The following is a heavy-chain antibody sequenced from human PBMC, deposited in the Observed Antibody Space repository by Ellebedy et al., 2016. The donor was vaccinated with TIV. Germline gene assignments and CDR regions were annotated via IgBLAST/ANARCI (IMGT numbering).Heavy chain of an antibody. V-gene: IGHV1-2*06. CDR2: INPNSGVT. CDR1: GYTFTTYY. D-gene: IGHD3-22*01. J-gene: IGHJ4*02. Sequence: AASVQVSCKASGYTFTTYYMHWVRQAPGQGPECIGRINPNSGVTDYAQKFQGRVTMTRDTSITTAYMELSTLRSDDTAVYYCARGRNYYDTGGYYYASWGQGTLVTVSS. CDR3: ARGRNYYDTGGYYYAS.